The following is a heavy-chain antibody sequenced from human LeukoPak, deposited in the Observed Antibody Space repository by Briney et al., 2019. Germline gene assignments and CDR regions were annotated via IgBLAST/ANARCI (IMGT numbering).Heavy chain of an antibody. CDR1: GDTVSSNSAA. CDR2: TYYRSKWYN. D-gene: IGHD1-1*01. J-gene: IGHJ4*02. V-gene: IGHV6-1*01. CDR3: ARSTSIVTTGLDY. Sequence: SQTLSLTCAISGDTVSSNSAAWNWIRQSPSRGLEWLGRTYYRSKWYNDYSVSVKSRITINPDTSKNQFSLQLNSVTPEDTAAYYCARSTSIVTTGLDYWGQGTLVTVSS.